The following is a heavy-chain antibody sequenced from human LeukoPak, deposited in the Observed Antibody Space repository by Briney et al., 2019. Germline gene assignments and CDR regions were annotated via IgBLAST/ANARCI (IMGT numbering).Heavy chain of an antibody. CDR3: ARGFGLSSSSLDY. D-gene: IGHD6-6*01. V-gene: IGHV3-33*08. CDR2: IWYDRSNK. J-gene: IGHJ4*02. Sequence: PGGSLRLSCAASGFTFSSYGMHWVRQAPGKGLEWVAVIWYDRSNKYYADSVKGRFTISRDNSKNTLYLQMNSLRAEDTAVYYCARGFGLSSSSLDYWGQGTLATVSS. CDR1: GFTFSSYG.